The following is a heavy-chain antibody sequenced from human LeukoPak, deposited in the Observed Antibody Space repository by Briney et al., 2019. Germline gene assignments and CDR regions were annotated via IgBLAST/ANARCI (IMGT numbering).Heavy chain of an antibody. D-gene: IGHD2-8*01. Sequence: PSETLSLTCTVSGGSISSHYWSWIRQPPGKGLEWIGYIYYSGSTNCNPSLKSRVTISVDTSKNQFSLKLSSVTAADTAVYYCARVYCTNGVCFFDYWGQGTLVTVSS. V-gene: IGHV4-59*11. CDR1: GGSISSHY. CDR2: IYYSGST. CDR3: ARVYCTNGVCFFDY. J-gene: IGHJ4*02.